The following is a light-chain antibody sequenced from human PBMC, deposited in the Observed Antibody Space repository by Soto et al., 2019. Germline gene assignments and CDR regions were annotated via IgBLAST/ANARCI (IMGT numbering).Light chain of an antibody. CDR3: QQSYSTPRT. J-gene: IGKJ2*01. CDR1: QRVRTY. CDR2: AAS. V-gene: IGKV1-39*01. Sequence: DIRMTQSPSSLSASVGARVTITCRASQRVRTYLNWYQQKPEKAHKLLIYAASSLQGGVPSRFSGSGSGTDFTLTISSLQPEDFATYYCQQSYSTPRTFGQGTKLEIK.